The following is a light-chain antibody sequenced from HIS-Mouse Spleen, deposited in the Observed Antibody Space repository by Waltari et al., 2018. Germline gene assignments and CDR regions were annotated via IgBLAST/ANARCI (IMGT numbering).Light chain of an antibody. CDR2: DVS. CDR1: SSDVGGYND. V-gene: IGLV2-11*01. Sequence: QSALTQPRSVYGSTGQSVTISCTGTSSDVGGYNDCSWYKQHPGKAPKLMIYDVSKRPSGVPDRFSGSKSGNTASLTISGLQAEDEADYYCCSYAGSYTFVFGGGTKLTVL. CDR3: CSYAGSYTFV. J-gene: IGLJ2*01.